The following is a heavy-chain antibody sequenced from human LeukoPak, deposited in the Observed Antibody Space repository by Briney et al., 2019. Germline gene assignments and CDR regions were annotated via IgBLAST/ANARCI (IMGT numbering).Heavy chain of an antibody. CDR3: ARGPYDSSGYYSDY. CDR2: IIPIFGTA. D-gene: IGHD3-22*01. Sequence: GASVKVSCKASGGTFISYAISWVRQAPGQGLEWMGRIIPIFGTANYAQKFQGRVTITTDESTSTAYMELSSPRSEDTAVYYCARGPYDSSGYYSDYWGQGTLVTVSS. J-gene: IGHJ4*02. V-gene: IGHV1-69*05. CDR1: GGTFISYA.